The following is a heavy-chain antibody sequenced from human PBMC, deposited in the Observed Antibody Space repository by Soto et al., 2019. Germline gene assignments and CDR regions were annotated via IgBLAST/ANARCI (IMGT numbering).Heavy chain of an antibody. J-gene: IGHJ5*02. CDR1: GYTFTSYH. Sequence: SVKVSCKASGYTFTSYHVHWVRQAPGQGLEWMGIINPSGGSTTYAQKFQGRVTMTRDKSKNTVDLQMNSLRAEDTAVYYCAKVGPYDSGSYMFRYNWFGPWGPGTLVTVSS. D-gene: IGHD3-10*01. CDR2: INPSGGST. CDR3: AKVGPYDSGSYMFRYNWFGP. V-gene: IGHV1-46*01.